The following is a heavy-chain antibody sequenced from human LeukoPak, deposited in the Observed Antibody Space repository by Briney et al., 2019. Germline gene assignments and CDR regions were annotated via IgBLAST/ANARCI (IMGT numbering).Heavy chain of an antibody. CDR1: GFTFSHYW. Sequence: GGSLRLSCAASGFTFSHYWMTWVRQAPGKGLEWVANINQDGSEIYYVDSAKGRFTISRDNAKSSLYLQMNSLRAEDTAVYYCARAPAYYYDSSGTFHHWGQGSLVTVSS. D-gene: IGHD3-22*01. CDR3: ARAPAYYYDSSGTFHH. J-gene: IGHJ4*02. V-gene: IGHV3-7*01. CDR2: INQDGSEI.